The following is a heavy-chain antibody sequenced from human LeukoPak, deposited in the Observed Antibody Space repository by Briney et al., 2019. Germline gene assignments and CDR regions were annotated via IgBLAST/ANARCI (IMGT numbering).Heavy chain of an antibody. CDR1: RFTFNSYG. CDR2: ISSSSSTI. D-gene: IGHD1-14*01. CDR3: ARQLTAYDGGY. J-gene: IGHJ4*02. Sequence: GGSLRLSCAASRFTFNSYGMHWVRQAPGKGLEWVSYISSSSSTIYYADSVKGRFTISRDNAKNSLYLQMNSLRADDTAVYYCARQLTAYDGGYWGQGTLVTVSS. V-gene: IGHV3-48*01.